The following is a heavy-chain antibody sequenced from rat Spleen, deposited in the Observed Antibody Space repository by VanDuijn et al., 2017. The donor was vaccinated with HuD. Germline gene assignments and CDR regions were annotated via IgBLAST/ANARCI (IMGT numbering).Heavy chain of an antibody. CDR2: INYDGRST. Sequence: EVQLVESDGGLVQPGRSLKLSCAASGFIFSDHYVAWVRQAPTKGLEWVATINYDGRSTFYRDSVRARFTISRDNAKSTLYLQMDSLQSEDTATYYCARHGHTMGPGDAWGQGASVTVSS. J-gene: IGHJ4*01. CDR3: ARHGHTMGPGDA. D-gene: IGHD1-9*01. V-gene: IGHV5-29*01. CDR1: GFIFSDHY.